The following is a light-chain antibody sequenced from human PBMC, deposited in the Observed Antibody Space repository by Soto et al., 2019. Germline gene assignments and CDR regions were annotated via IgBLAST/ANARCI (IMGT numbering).Light chain of an antibody. CDR2: VAC. Sequence: DLQLTQSPYTLSAPVVYIVTITCRASQSISSWLAWYQQKPGKAPQLLIDVACRLESGVPSRFSGSGSGTDFTLTISSLQPEDFATYYCQQSYNAPITFGQGTRLEIK. V-gene: IGKV1-5*01. CDR3: QQSYNAPIT. CDR1: QSISSW. J-gene: IGKJ5*01.